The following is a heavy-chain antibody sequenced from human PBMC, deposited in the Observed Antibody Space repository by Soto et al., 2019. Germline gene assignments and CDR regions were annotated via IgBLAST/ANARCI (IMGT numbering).Heavy chain of an antibody. CDR1: GFSLSTSGVG. Sequence: QITLKESGPTLVKPTQTLTLTCTLSGFSLSTSGVGVAWLRQPPGKALEWLAPIYWDDDKRYSPSLKSRLTVTKDTSKNPVVLTMTNVHPVDTGTYFCARRAPAVVGEPPRRWFHPWGHGTLVTVSS. D-gene: IGHD4-17*01. J-gene: IGHJ5*02. V-gene: IGHV2-5*02. CDR2: IYWDDDK. CDR3: ARRAPAVVGEPPRRWFHP.